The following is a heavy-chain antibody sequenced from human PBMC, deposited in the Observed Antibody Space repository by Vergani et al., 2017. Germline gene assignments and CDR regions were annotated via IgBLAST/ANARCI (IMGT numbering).Heavy chain of an antibody. CDR2: ISYDGSKT. D-gene: IGHD3-16*01. Sequence: QVQLVESGGGVVQPGTSLRLSCEASGFKFSQFGMHWVRQGPGKGLEWVAFISYDGSKTQYAASEKGRVTISRDNSKNTAGLEMSSLRVDDTATYYCARDVWDCSGISCFLRAGEFYYMDVWGQGTTVTVSS. CDR1: GFKFSQFG. V-gene: IGHV3-33*05. CDR3: ARDVWDCSGISCFLRAGEFYYMDV. J-gene: IGHJ6*03.